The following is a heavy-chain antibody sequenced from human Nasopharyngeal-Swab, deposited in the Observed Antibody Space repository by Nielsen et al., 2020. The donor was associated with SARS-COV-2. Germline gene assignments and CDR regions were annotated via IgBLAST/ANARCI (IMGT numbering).Heavy chain of an antibody. CDR2: IYYSGST. CDR3: ARERGRGGIWNYYYYYMDV. V-gene: IGHV4-39*07. D-gene: IGHD3-10*01. J-gene: IGHJ6*03. Sequence: MRQRPGKGLEWVGSIYYSGSTYYNPSLKSRVTISVDTSKNQFSLKLSSVTAADTAVYYCARERGRGGIWNYYYYYMDVWGKGTTVTVSS.